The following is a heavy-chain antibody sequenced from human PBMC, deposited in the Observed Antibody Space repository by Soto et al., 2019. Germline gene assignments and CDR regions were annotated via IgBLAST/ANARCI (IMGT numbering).Heavy chain of an antibody. CDR2: IYYSGSA. J-gene: IGHJ6*02. V-gene: IGHV4-61*01. Sequence: QVQLQESGPGLVKPSETLSLTCTVSGDSVTSVSDYWSWIRQPPGKGLGWIGYIYYSGSADYNPSLGSRVTISIDTSKNQFSLKLPSVTAADTAVYYCARGVGFGYYYYHMDLWGQGTTVTVSS. CDR1: GDSVTSVSDY. D-gene: IGHD3-10*01. CDR3: ARGVGFGYYYYHMDL.